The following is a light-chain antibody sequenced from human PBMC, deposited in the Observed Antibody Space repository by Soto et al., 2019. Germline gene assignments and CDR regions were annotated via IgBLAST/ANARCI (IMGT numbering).Light chain of an antibody. V-gene: IGKV3-20*01. CDR1: QSVSSSH. J-gene: IGKJ5*01. Sequence: EIVVTQSRGTLALSPGVRATLSCRASQSVSSSHLAWYQQKPGQAPRLLISGVSKRATGIPDRFSGDGSGTDFTLTISRLEPEDLAVYYCQHFGDSPITFGQGTRLEIK. CDR3: QHFGDSPIT. CDR2: GVS.